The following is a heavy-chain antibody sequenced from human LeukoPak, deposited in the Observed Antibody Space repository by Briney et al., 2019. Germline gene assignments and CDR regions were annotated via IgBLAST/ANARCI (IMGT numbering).Heavy chain of an antibody. V-gene: IGHV1-46*01. CDR2: IDPRGDEA. CDR3: ARDNSRNWGSSTSWWFDP. J-gene: IGHJ5*02. Sequence: ASVNVSCKASGFTFSVYWMHWVRQAPGQGLEWMGVIDPRGDEAVYAQKFQGRITMARDTPTNTAYMELSSLGPEDTAVVYCARDNSRNWGSSTSWWFDPWGQGTLIIVSS. D-gene: IGHD3-16*01. CDR1: GFTFSVYW.